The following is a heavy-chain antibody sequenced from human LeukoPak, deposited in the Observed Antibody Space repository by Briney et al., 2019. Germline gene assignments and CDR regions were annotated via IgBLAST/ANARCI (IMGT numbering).Heavy chain of an antibody. CDR2: INSDGSST. CDR1: GFTFSSYW. J-gene: IGHJ4*02. Sequence: GGSLRLSCAASGFTFSSYWMHWVRQAPGKGLVWVSRINSDGSSTSYADSVKGRFTISRDNAKNTLYLQVNSLRAEDTAVYYCARGNYYYDSSGYYLNYWGQGTLVTVSS. CDR3: ARGNYYYDSSGYYLNY. V-gene: IGHV3-74*01. D-gene: IGHD3-22*01.